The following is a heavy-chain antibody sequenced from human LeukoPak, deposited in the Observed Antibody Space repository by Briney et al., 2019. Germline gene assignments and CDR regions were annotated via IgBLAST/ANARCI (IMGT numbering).Heavy chain of an antibody. CDR1: GFTVSSNY. Sequence: PGGSLRLSCAASGFTVSSNYMSWVRQAPGKGLEWVAYMRSDGSTKYYADSVKGRFTISRDNSKNTLYLQMNSLRPEDTAVYYCAKGYDSSGCYLDCWGQGTPVTVSS. CDR3: AKGYDSSGCYLDC. J-gene: IGHJ4*02. CDR2: MRSDGSTK. D-gene: IGHD3-22*01. V-gene: IGHV3-30*02.